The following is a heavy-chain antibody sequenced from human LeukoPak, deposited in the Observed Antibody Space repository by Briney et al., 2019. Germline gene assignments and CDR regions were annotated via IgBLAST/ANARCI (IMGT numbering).Heavy chain of an antibody. J-gene: IGHJ4*02. CDR2: IKQDGSEK. CDR1: GFTFSTYW. D-gene: IGHD3-3*01. CDR3: ARDFRFLDDY. V-gene: IGHV3-7*01. Sequence: PGGSLRLSCAASGFTFSTYWVTWVRQAPGKGLEWVANIKQDGSEKYYVDSVEGRFTISRDNAKNSLYLQMNSLRAEDTAMYYCARDFRFLDDYWGQGTLVTVSS.